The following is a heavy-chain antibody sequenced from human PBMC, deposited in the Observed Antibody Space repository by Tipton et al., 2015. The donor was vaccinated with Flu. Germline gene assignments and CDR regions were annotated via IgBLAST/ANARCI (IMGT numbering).Heavy chain of an antibody. J-gene: IGHJ2*01. CDR2: IYTSGST. D-gene: IGHD1-26*01. CDR1: GGSISSYY. CDR3: AKSGSYQSYWYFDL. Sequence: TLSLTCTVSGGSISSYYWSWVRQPAGKGLKWIGRIYTSGSTNYNPSLKSRVTMSVDTSKNQFSLKLSSVTAADTAVYYCAKSGSYQSYWYFDLWGRGTLVTVSS. V-gene: IGHV4-4*07.